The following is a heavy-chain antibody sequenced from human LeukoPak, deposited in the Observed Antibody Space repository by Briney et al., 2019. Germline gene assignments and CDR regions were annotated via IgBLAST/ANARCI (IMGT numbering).Heavy chain of an antibody. J-gene: IGHJ3*02. CDR2: INHSGST. V-gene: IGHV4-34*01. CDR1: GGSFSGYY. Sequence: KASETLCLTCGVYGGSFSGYYWSWIRQPPGKGLEWIGEINHSGSTNYNPSLKSRVTISVDTSKIQFSLKLSSVTAADTAVYYCARRRAFDIWGQGTMVTVSS. CDR3: ARRRAFDI.